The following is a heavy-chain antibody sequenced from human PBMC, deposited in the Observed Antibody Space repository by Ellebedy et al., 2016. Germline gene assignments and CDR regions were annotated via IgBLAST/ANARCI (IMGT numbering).Heavy chain of an antibody. CDR1: GGSISSHY. CDR2: IFYTGGT. CDR3: ARGSCSSTSCNEFDY. D-gene: IGHD2-2*01. V-gene: IGHV4-59*11. J-gene: IGHJ4*02. Sequence: SETLSLTCTVSGGSISSHYWSWIRQPPGKRLEWIAYIFYTGGTDYNPSLKRRVTISVDTSKNQFSLKLNSVTAADTAVYYCARGSCSSTSCNEFDYWGQGTLVTVSS.